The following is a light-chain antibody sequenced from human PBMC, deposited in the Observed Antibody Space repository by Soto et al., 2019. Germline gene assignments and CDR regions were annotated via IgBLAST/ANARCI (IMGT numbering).Light chain of an antibody. CDR1: SSDVGGYNY. V-gene: IGLV2-11*01. Sequence: QSVLTQPRSVSGSPGQSVPISCTGTSSDVGGYNYVSWYQHHPGKAPKLMIYDVTKRPSGVRDRFSASKSGNTASLTISGLQAEDEADYYCCSYAGSYTYVFGTGTKVTVL. CDR3: CSYAGSYTYV. J-gene: IGLJ1*01. CDR2: DVT.